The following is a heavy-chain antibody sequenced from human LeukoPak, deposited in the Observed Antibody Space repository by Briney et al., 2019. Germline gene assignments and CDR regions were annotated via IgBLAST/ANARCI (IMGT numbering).Heavy chain of an antibody. Sequence: SVKVSCKASGGTFSRYAISWVRQAPGQGLEWMGGIIPIFGTANYAQKFQGRVTITADESTSTAYMELSSLRSEDTAVYYCARASAAWVYDSSGYYYSWGQGTLVTVSS. V-gene: IGHV1-69*01. J-gene: IGHJ4*02. CDR3: ARASAAWVYDSSGYYYS. CDR1: GGTFSRYA. CDR2: IIPIFGTA. D-gene: IGHD3-22*01.